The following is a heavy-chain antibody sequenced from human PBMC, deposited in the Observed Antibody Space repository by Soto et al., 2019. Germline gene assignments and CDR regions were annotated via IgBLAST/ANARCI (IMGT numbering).Heavy chain of an antibody. CDR1: GFTFSSYA. J-gene: IGHJ4*02. Sequence: QVQLVESGGGVVQPGRSLRLSCAASGFTFSSYAMHWVRQAPGKGLEWVAVISYDGSNKYYADSVKGRFTISRDNSKNTLDLQMNSLRGEDTAVYYCVRFGESKYDVYWGQGNLVTVSS. CDR3: VRFGESKYDVY. D-gene: IGHD3-10*01. CDR2: ISYDGSNK. V-gene: IGHV3-30-3*01.